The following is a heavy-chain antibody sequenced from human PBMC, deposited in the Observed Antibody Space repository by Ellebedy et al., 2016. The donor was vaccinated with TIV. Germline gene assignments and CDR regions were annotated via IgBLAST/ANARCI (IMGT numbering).Heavy chain of an antibody. J-gene: IGHJ4*02. CDR3: AADRSISWYFF. D-gene: IGHD6-13*01. CDR2: IYSTWNK. Sequence: MPSETLSLTCTVSGDSMSSRNLYWGWVRQAPGEGLQWIGSIYSTWNKYYNPPLESRVSMSIDTSKNQFSLKLTSVTAADTAVYYCAADRSISWYFFWGQGTLVTVSS. CDR1: GDSMSSRNLY. V-gene: IGHV4-39*07.